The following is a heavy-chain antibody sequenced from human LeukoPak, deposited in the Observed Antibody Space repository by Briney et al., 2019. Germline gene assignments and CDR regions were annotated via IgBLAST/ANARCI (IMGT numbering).Heavy chain of an antibody. D-gene: IGHD3-3*01. V-gene: IGHV4-34*01. CDR2: MSPSGST. J-gene: IGHJ6*03. CDR3: ARVRHDPLEYYYYNDV. Sequence: PSETLSLTCAMSSGSFRGYYWSWIRQSPGKGLEWIGEMSPSGSTKYNPSLKSRVSISEDTSKNLLFLKLTSVTAADTAEYFCARVRHDPLEYYYYNDVWGTGTTVAVSS. CDR1: SGSFRGYY.